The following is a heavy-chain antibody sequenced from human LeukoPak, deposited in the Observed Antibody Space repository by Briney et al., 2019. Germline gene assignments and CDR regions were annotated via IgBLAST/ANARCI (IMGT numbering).Heavy chain of an antibody. V-gene: IGHV1-2*02. D-gene: IGHD5-12*01. CDR3: ARDALTGYEHFDY. CDR2: INPNNGGT. CDR1: GYTFTGYY. Sequence: ASVKVSCKPSGYTFTGYYIHWVRQAPGQGLEWVGWINPNNGGTNYAQKFQGRVTMTRDTSISTGYMELSRLRSDDTAVYYCARDALTGYEHFDYWGQGPLVTVSS. J-gene: IGHJ4*02.